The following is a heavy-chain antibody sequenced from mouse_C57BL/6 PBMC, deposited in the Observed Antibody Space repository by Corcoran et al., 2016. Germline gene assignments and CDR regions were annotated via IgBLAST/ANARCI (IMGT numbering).Heavy chain of an antibody. J-gene: IGHJ2*01. Sequence: QIQLVQSGPELKKPGETVKISCKASGYTFTTYGMSWVKQAPGKGLKWMGWINTYSGVPTYADDFKGRFAFSLETSASTAYLQINNLKNEDTATYFCARPLTTGVAVDYWGQGTTLPVSS. V-gene: IGHV9-3*01. CDR3: ARPLTTGVAVDY. D-gene: IGHD1-1*01. CDR2: INTYSGVP. CDR1: GYTFTTYG.